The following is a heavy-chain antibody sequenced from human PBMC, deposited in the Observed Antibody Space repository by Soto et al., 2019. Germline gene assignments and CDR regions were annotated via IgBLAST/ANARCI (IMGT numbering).Heavy chain of an antibody. V-gene: IGHV3-21*01. CDR1: GFTCSSYS. CDR3: ARIGRDSSSTT. Sequence: EVQLVESGGGLVKPGGSLRLSCAASGFTCSSYSMNWVRQAPGKGLEWVSSISSSSSYIYYADSVKGRFTISRDNAKNSPYLQMNSLRAEDTAVYYCARIGRDSSSTTWGQGILVTVSS. D-gene: IGHD6-6*01. J-gene: IGHJ5*02. CDR2: ISSSSSYI.